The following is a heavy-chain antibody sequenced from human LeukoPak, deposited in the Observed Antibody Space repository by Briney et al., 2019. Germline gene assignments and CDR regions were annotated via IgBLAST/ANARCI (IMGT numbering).Heavy chain of an antibody. CDR3: ARVDFGAFDI. J-gene: IGHJ3*02. CDR2: IYHSGST. CDR1: GGSISSGGYS. D-gene: IGHD2-2*03. V-gene: IGHV4-30-2*01. Sequence: SETLTLTCAVSGGSISSGGYSWSWIRQPPGKGLEWIGYIYHSGSTYYNPSLKSRVTISVDRSKNQFSLKLSSVTAADTAVYYCARVDFGAFDIWGQGTMVTVSS.